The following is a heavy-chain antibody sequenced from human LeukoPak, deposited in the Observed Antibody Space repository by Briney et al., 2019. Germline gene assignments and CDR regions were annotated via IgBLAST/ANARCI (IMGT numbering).Heavy chain of an antibody. J-gene: IGHJ4*02. CDR3: ARQMREGYSSSAPIDY. V-gene: IGHV4-34*01. CDR2: INHSGST. D-gene: IGHD6-6*01. Sequence: SETLSLTCAVYGGSFSGYYWSWIRQPPGKGLEWIGEINHSGSTNYNPSLKSRVTISVDTSKNQFSLKLSSVTAADTAVYYCARQMREGYSSSAPIDYWGQGTLVTVSS. CDR1: GGSFSGYY.